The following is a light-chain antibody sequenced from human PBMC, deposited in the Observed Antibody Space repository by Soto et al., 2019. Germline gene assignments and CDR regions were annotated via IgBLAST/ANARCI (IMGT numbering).Light chain of an antibody. CDR2: VNN. J-gene: IGLJ1*01. CDR1: SSNIGAVYD. V-gene: IGLV1-40*01. Sequence: QSVLTQPPSVSGAPGQRVTISCTGSSSNIGAVYDVHWYQQLPRTAPKLLIYVNNNRPSWVPDRFSGSTSATSASLAITGLQAEDESDYYCQAYDNSLSGYVFGTGTKLTVL. CDR3: QAYDNSLSGYV.